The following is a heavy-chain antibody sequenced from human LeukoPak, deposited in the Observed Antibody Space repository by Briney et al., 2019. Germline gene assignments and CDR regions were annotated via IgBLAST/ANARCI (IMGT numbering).Heavy chain of an antibody. Sequence: SETLSLTCTVSGYAITSGGYLCNWIQQPPGKGLEWTGCIYDRGPAYYNPSLKSRFTISVDRPKNQFFLNVTSLTAADTAVYYCARSRQASGLFNSWGQGTLVVVSS. CDR1: GYAITSGGYL. D-gene: IGHD3-10*01. CDR3: ARSRQASGLFNS. J-gene: IGHJ5*01. V-gene: IGHV4-30-2*01. CDR2: IYDRGPA.